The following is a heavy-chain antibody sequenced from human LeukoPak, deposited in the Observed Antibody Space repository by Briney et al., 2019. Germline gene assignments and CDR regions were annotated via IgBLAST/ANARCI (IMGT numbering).Heavy chain of an antibody. V-gene: IGHV1-69*05. CDR3: ALGYYGSGSYYMDAFDI. CDR1: GGTFSSYS. D-gene: IGHD3-10*01. CDR2: IIPLFGTA. Sequence: SVKVSCKACGGTFSSYSISWVRQAPGQGLEEMGGIIPLFGTANYAQKFQGRVTITTDESTSTAYMVLSSLRSEDTAVYYCALGYYGSGSYYMDAFDIWGQGTMVTVSS. J-gene: IGHJ3*02.